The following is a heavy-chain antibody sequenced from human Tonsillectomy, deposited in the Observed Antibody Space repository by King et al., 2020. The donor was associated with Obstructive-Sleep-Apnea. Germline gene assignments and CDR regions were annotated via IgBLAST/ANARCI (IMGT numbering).Heavy chain of an antibody. CDR3: AGDLYIVVVVAATQPGQDYYGMDV. D-gene: IGHD2-15*01. Sequence: VQLVESGGGVVQPGRSLRLSCAASGFTFSSYAMHWVRQAPGKGLEWVAVISYDGSNKYYADSVKGRFTISRDNSKNTLYLQMNSLRAEDTAGYYCAGDLYIVVVVAATQPGQDYYGMDVWGQGTTVTVSS. CDR2: ISYDGSNK. J-gene: IGHJ6*02. V-gene: IGHV3-30-3*01. CDR1: GFTFSSYA.